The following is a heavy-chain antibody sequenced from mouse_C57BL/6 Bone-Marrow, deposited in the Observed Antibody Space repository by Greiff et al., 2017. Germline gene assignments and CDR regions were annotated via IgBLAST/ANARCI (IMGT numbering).Heavy chain of an antibody. D-gene: IGHD4-1*01. CDR2: ISDGGSYT. Sequence: EVQRVESGGGLVKPGGFLKLSCAASGFTFSSYAMSWVRQTPEKRLEWVATISDGGSYTYYPDNVKGRFTISRDNAKNNLYLQMSHLKSEDTAMYYCARKNWAWFAYWGQGTLVTVSA. J-gene: IGHJ3*01. V-gene: IGHV5-4*01. CDR1: GFTFSSYA. CDR3: ARKNWAWFAY.